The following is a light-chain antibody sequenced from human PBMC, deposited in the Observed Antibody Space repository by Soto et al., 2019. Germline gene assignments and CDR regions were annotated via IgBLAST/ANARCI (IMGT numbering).Light chain of an antibody. Sequence: DIQMTQSPSSLSASVGDRVTITCRASQGVSGYLLWYQQRQGRAPKLLIYAASNLLSGVPSRFSGSGSGANFTLMSTSLQPEDFATYYCQQSYRTPHTFGQGTKLETK. V-gene: IGKV1-39*01. CDR3: QQSYRTPHT. J-gene: IGKJ2*01. CDR2: AAS. CDR1: QGVSGY.